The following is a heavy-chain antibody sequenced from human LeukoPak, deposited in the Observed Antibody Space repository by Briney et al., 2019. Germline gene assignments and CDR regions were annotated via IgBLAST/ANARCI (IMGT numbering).Heavy chain of an antibody. CDR2: IYTSGST. CDR3: ARDRATMVRGVSYYYYMDV. Sequence: SETLSLTCTVSGGSISSGSYYWSWIRQPAGKGLEWIGRIYTSGSTNYNPSLKSRVTMSVDTSKNQFSLKLSSVTAADTAVYYCARDRATMVRGVSYYYYMDVWGKGTTVTISS. CDR1: GGSISSGSYY. D-gene: IGHD3-10*01. V-gene: IGHV4-61*02. J-gene: IGHJ6*03.